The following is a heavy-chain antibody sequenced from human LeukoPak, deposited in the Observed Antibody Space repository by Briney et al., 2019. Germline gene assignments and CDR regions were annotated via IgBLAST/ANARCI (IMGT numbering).Heavy chain of an antibody. J-gene: IGHJ3*02. CDR2: IYRSGST. CDR1: NGSISSGDYS. V-gene: IGHV4-30-2*01. CDR3: ARDNGDYEGDAFDI. D-gene: IGHD4-17*01. Sequence: SETLSLTCTVPNGSISSGDYSWSWIRQPPGKGLEWIGYIYRSGSTYYNPSLKSRLTISIDWSKNQFSLRLTSVTAADTAVYYCARDNGDYEGDAFDIWGQGTLVTVSS.